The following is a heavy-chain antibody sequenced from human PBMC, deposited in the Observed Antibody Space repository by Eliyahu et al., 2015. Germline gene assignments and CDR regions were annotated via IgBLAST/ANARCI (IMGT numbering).Heavy chain of an antibody. J-gene: IGHJ4*02. V-gene: IGHV3-33*01. Sequence: QVQLVESGGGVVQPGXSLKLSXAASGFNFNYYGTXFXRQAPGKGXDWVAVIWADGTPRHYGDSVKGRFTVSRDNLKNTLFLQMDSLRVEDTGIYYCARNQASYFDFWGQGTVVTVSS. CDR3: ARNQASYFDF. CDR1: GFNFNYYG. CDR2: IWADGTPR. D-gene: IGHD1-14*01.